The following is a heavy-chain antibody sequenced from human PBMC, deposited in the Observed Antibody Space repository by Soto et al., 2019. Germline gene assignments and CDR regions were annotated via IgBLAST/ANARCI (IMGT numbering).Heavy chain of an antibody. V-gene: IGHV3-23*01. D-gene: IGHD4-17*01. Sequence: GGSLRLSCAASGFTFSSYAMSWVRQAPGKGLEWVSAISGSGGSTYYADSVKGRFTISRDNSKNTLYLQMNSLRAEDTAVYYCAKDQMVSMGYGPFLGVFLDAFDIWGQGTMVTVSS. CDR2: ISGSGGST. J-gene: IGHJ3*02. CDR1: GFTFSSYA. CDR3: AKDQMVSMGYGPFLGVFLDAFDI.